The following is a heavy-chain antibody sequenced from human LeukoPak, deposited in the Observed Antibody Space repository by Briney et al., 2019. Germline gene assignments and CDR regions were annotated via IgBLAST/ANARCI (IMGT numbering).Heavy chain of an antibody. D-gene: IGHD3-3*01. J-gene: IGHJ6*02. Sequence: GESLKISCKGSGYSFTSYWIGWVRQMPGKGLEGMGIIYPGDSDTRYSPPFQGQVTISADKSISTAYPQWSSLNASDTAMYYCARNANYDFWSGYHTRLGYYGMDVWGQGTTVTVSS. CDR3: ARNANYDFWSGYHTRLGYYGMDV. CDR1: GYSFTSYW. V-gene: IGHV5-51*01. CDR2: IYPGDSDT.